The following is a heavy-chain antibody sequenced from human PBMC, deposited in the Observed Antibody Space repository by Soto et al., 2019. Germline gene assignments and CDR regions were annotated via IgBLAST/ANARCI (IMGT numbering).Heavy chain of an antibody. J-gene: IGHJ4*02. CDR2: IYYSGST. Sequence: QVQLQESGPGLVKPSQTLSLTCTVSGGSISGDNYYWSWVRQHPGKGLESIGYIYYSGSTHYNPSLKIRLTISVDTSENQFSLKLSSVTAADTAVYYCARGRITATGTNLDCWGQGTLVTVSS. D-gene: IGHD6-13*01. CDR1: GGSISGDNYY. CDR3: ARGRITATGTNLDC. V-gene: IGHV4-31*03.